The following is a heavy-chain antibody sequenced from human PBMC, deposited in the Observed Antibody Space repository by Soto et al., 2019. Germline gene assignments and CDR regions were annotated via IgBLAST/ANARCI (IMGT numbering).Heavy chain of an antibody. V-gene: IGHV3-11*01. CDR3: ARDDRIYDSSGYYFDY. J-gene: IGHJ4*02. D-gene: IGHD3-22*01. CDR1: GFTFSDYY. CDR2: ISSSGSTI. Sequence: GGSLRLSCAASGFTFSDYYMSWIRQAPGKGLEWVSYISSSGSTIYYADSVKGRFTISRDSAKNSLYLQMNSLRAEDTAVYYCARDDRIYDSSGYYFDYWGQGTLVTVSS.